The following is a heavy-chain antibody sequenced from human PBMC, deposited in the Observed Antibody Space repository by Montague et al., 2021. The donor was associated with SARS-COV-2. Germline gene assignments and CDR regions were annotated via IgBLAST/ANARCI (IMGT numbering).Heavy chain of an antibody. V-gene: IGHV4-34*01. CDR3: TGGAPGY. CDR1: GGPISDYK. J-gene: IGHJ4*02. Sequence: SETLSLTCGVYGGPISDYKCTWICLSPGTGLELLGHISHCGSANYNPSLKRRVTISVYTAKNQFSPTLTSVTVADTAVYYCTGGAPGYWGQGTLVTVSS. CDR2: ISHCGSA.